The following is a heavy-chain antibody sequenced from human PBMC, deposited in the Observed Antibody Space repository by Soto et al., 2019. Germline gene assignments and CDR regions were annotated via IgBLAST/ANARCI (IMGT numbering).Heavy chain of an antibody. CDR2: ISAYNGNT. CDR1: GYTFTSYG. J-gene: IGHJ6*02. Sequence: ASVKVSCKASGYTFTSYGISRVRQAPGQGLEWMGWISAYNGNTNYAQKLQGRVTMTTDTSTSTAYMELRSLRSDDTAVYYCARDLWCSGGSCPGSYYYGMDVWGQGTTVTVSS. V-gene: IGHV1-18*01. CDR3: ARDLWCSGGSCPGSYYYGMDV. D-gene: IGHD2-15*01.